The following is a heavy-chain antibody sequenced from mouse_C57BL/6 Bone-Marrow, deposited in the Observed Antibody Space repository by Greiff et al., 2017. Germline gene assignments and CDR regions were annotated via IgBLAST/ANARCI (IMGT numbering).Heavy chain of an antibody. D-gene: IGHD1-1*01. CDR3: ARGYYGY. Sequence: QVQLQQPGAELVKPGASVKLSCKASGYTFTSYRMQWVKQRPGQGLEWIGEIHPSDSYTNYNQKFKGKATLTVDTSSSTAYLQLSSLTSECSAVYYYARGYYGYWGQGTTLTVSS. V-gene: IGHV1-50*01. J-gene: IGHJ2*01. CDR2: IHPSDSYT. CDR1: GYTFTSYR.